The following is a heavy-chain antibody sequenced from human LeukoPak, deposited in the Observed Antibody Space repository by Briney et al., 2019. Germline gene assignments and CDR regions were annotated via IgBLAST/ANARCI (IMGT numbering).Heavy chain of an antibody. D-gene: IGHD6-19*01. Sequence: ASVKVSCKASGYTFTSYGIRWVRQAPGQGLEWMGWISAYNGHTNYAQKLQGRVTMTRDTSTSTAYMELRRLRSDDTAVYYCARDHLAVAGIFNYWGQGTLVTVSS. CDR1: GYTFTSYG. V-gene: IGHV1-18*01. CDR2: ISAYNGHT. J-gene: IGHJ4*02. CDR3: ARDHLAVAGIFNY.